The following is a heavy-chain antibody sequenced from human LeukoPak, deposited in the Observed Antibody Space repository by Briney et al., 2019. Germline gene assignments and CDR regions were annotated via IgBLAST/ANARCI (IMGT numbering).Heavy chain of an antibody. CDR2: INPNSGGT. Sequence: ASVKVSCKASGYTFTGYYMHWVRQAPGQGLEWMGWINPNSGGTNYAQKFQGRVTMTRDTSISTAYMELSRLRSDDTAVYYCATLDGYCSSTSCPYYYYYMDVWGKGTTVTVSS. J-gene: IGHJ6*03. V-gene: IGHV1-2*02. CDR1: GYTFTGYY. CDR3: ATLDGYCSSTSCPYYYYYMDV. D-gene: IGHD2-2*01.